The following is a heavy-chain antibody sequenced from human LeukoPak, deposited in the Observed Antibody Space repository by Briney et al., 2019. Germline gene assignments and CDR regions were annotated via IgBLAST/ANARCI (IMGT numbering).Heavy chain of an antibody. CDR3: ARDAADRDYYYYMDV. CDR2: MSVTGGT. CDR1: GGSIRTYY. V-gene: IGHV4-59*01. Sequence: PSETLSLTCTVSGGSIRTYYWSWIRQSPGKGLEWLGYMSVTGGTKYNPSLKGRVTISVDTSKNQFSLHLNSVTAADTAVYYCARDAADRDYYYYMDVWGKGTTVTVSS. D-gene: IGHD2-15*01. J-gene: IGHJ6*03.